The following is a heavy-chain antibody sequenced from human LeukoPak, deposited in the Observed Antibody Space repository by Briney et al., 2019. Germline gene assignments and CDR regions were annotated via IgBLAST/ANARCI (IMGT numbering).Heavy chain of an antibody. CDR1: GFIFNTYS. CDR2: ISVDGIYK. V-gene: IGHV3-30*04. D-gene: IGHD2-15*01. J-gene: IGHJ4*02. CDR3: ARRDNVVVVSASDY. Sequence: PGGSLRLSCAASGFIFNTYSMHWVRQAPGKGLEWVAVISVDGIYKYYADSVQGRFIISRDNSKNILYLQMNSLRVDDTAVYYCARRDNVVVVSASDYWGQGTLVTVSS.